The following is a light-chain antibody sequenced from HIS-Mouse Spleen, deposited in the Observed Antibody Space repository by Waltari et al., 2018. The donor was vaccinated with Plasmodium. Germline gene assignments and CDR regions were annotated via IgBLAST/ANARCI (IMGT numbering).Light chain of an antibody. J-gene: IGKJ2*01. CDR3: QQYGSSPYT. CDR1: QSVSSSY. CDR2: GAS. Sequence: EIVLTQSPGTLSLSPGERATLPCRASQSVSSSYLAWYQQKPGQAPRLLIYGASSRATGIPARFSGSGSGTDFTLTISRLEPEDFAVYYCQQYGSSPYTFGQGTKLEIK. V-gene: IGKV3-20*01.